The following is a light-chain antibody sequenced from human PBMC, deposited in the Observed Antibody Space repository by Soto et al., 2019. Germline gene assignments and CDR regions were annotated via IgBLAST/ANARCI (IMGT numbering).Light chain of an antibody. Sequence: EIVLTQSPGTLSLSPGERATLSCRASQRSGSSSLAWYPQRPGQAPRLLIDGASSRATGIPDRFSGSGSGTDFTLFFCRQEPEYDIAARCRQSCRTALPFGQ. CDR2: GAS. CDR3: QSCRTALP. CDR1: QRSGSSS. J-gene: IGKJ1*01. V-gene: IGKV3-20*01.